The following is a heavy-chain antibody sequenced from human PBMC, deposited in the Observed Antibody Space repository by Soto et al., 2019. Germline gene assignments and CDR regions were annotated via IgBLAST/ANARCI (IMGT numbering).Heavy chain of an antibody. Sequence: AAVKVSCKASGGTFSSYAISWVRQAPGQGLEWMGGIIPIFGTANYAQKFQGRVTITADESTSTAYMELSSLRSEDTAVYYCARDLPSPTGSYFDYWGQGTLVTVSS. CDR1: GGTFSSYA. CDR2: IIPIFGTA. V-gene: IGHV1-69*13. CDR3: ARDLPSPTGSYFDY. J-gene: IGHJ4*02.